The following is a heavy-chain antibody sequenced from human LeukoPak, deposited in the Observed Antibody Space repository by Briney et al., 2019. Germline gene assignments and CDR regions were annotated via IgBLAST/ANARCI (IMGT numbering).Heavy chain of an antibody. CDR3: ARGRLDSYGHLFDY. D-gene: IGHD5-18*01. Sequence: SETLSLTCAVYGGSFSGYYWSWIRQPPGKGLEWIGEINHSGSTNYNPSLKSRVTISVDTSKNQFSLKLSSVTAADTAVYYCARGRLDSYGHLFDYWGQGTLVTVSS. CDR1: GGSFSGYY. CDR2: INHSGST. J-gene: IGHJ4*02. V-gene: IGHV4-34*01.